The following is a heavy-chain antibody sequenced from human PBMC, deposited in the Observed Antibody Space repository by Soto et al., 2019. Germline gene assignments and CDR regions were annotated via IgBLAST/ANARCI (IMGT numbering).Heavy chain of an antibody. Sequence: GESLKISCKGSGCSFTSYWISWVRQMPGKGLEWMGRIDPSDSYTNYSPSFQGHVTISADKSISTAYLQWSSLKASDTAMYYCASPNYYDSSGYYIAFDIWGQGTMVTVSS. CDR1: GCSFTSYW. V-gene: IGHV5-10-1*01. J-gene: IGHJ3*02. CDR2: IDPSDSYT. CDR3: ASPNYYDSSGYYIAFDI. D-gene: IGHD3-22*01.